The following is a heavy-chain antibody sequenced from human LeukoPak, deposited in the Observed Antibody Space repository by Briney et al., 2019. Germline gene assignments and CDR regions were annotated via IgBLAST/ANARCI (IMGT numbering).Heavy chain of an antibody. CDR1: GGSISSYY. CDR3: ARVWRTTVTFDAFDI. J-gene: IGHJ3*02. Sequence: PSETLSLTCTVSGGSISSYYWSWIRQPPGKGLEWIGYIYYSGSTNYNPSLKSRVTISVDTSKNQFSLKLSSVTAADTAVYYCARVWRTTVTFDAFDIWGQGTMVTVSS. CDR2: IYYSGST. D-gene: IGHD4-17*01. V-gene: IGHV4-59*01.